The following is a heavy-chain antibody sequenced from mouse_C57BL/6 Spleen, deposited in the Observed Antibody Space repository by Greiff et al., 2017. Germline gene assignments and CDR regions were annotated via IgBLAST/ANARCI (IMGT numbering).Heavy chain of an antibody. CDR2: INPSSGYT. CDR1: GYTFTSYT. Sequence: QVQLQQSGAELARPGASVKMSCKASGYTFTSYTMHWVKQRPGQGLEWIGYINPSSGYTKYNQKFKDKATLTADKSSSTAYMQLSSLTSEDSAVYYCARGGNYSFDYWGHGTTLTVSS. J-gene: IGHJ2*01. V-gene: IGHV1-4*01. CDR3: ARGGNYSFDY. D-gene: IGHD2-1*01.